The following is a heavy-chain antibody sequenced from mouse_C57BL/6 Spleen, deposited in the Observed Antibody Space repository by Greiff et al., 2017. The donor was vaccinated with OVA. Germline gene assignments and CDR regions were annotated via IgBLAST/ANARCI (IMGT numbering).Heavy chain of an antibody. CDR3: AREDGYYPYYFDY. V-gene: IGHV5-4*01. CDR2: ISDGGSYT. Sequence: EVHLVESGGGLVKPGGSLKLSCAASGFTFSSYAMSWVRQTPEKRLEWVATISDGGSYTYYPDNVKGRFTISRDNAKNNLYLQMSHLKSEDTAMYYCAREDGYYPYYFDYWGQGTTLTVSS. J-gene: IGHJ2*01. D-gene: IGHD2-3*01. CDR1: GFTFSSYA.